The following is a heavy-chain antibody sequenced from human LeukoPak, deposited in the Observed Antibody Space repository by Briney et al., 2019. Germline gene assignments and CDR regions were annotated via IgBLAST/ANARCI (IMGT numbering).Heavy chain of an antibody. CDR1: GFSFSNYA. V-gene: IGHV3-23*01. CDR2: AGSSSR. J-gene: IGHJ6*03. Sequence: GGSPRLSCLASGFSFSNYAMSSVREAPGKGLEWVSNAGSSSRLYGDTVKGCFSVSRDNSKNTLYLQINRLRADDTAVYYCAKQRGALRENYYMDVWGKGTTVTVSS. CDR3: AKQRGALRENYYMDV.